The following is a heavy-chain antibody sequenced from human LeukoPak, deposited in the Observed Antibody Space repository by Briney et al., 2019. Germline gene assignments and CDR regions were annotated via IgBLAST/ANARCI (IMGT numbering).Heavy chain of an antibody. CDR3: ATFITLIRGVITTGPFDI. V-gene: IGHV3-9*01. CDR1: GFTFDDYA. Sequence: SGGSLRLSCAASGFTFDDYAMHWVRQAPGKGLEWVSGINKNSGSIGYADSVKGRFTISRDNAKNSLYLQMNSLRPEDTAFYYCATFITLIRGVITTGPFDIWGLLTRSNVSS. CDR2: INKNSGSI. J-gene: IGHJ3*02. D-gene: IGHD3-10*01.